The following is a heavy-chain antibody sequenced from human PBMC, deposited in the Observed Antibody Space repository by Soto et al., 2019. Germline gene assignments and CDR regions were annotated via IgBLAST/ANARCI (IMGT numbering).Heavy chain of an antibody. Sequence: SVKVSCKASGCTFSSYAISCVRQAPGQGLEWMGGIIPIFGTANYAQKFQGRVTITADKSTSTAYMELSSLRSEDTAVYYCARDSYSGYDGTYGMDVWGQGTTVTVSS. J-gene: IGHJ6*02. V-gene: IGHV1-69*06. D-gene: IGHD5-12*01. CDR2: IIPIFGTA. CDR3: ARDSYSGYDGTYGMDV. CDR1: GCTFSSYA.